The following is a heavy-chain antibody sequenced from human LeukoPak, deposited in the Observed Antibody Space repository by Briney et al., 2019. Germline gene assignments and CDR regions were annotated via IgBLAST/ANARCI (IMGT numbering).Heavy chain of an antibody. CDR2: INHSGST. CDR1: GGSFSGYY. J-gene: IGHJ4*02. D-gene: IGHD3-22*01. CDR3: AIDTYYYDSSGYSYPDY. Sequence: SETLSLTCAVYGGSFSGYYWSWIRQPPGKGLEWIGDINHSGSTNYNPSLKSRVTISVDTSKNQFSLKLSSVTAADTAVYYCAIDTYYYDSSGYSYPDYWGQGTLVTVSS. V-gene: IGHV4-34*01.